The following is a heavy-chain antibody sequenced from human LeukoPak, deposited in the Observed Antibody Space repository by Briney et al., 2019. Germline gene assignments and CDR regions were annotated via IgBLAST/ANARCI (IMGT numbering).Heavy chain of an antibody. D-gene: IGHD2-21*02. V-gene: IGHV4-34*01. J-gene: IGHJ4*02. Sequence: SETLSLTCAIYGVSVSDDSWNWIRQPPGKGLEWIGEITHSGSTNYNQSLKSRITISVDPSKNQFSLNLTSMTAADTGVYYCARGRCGGDCYSCYFDYWGQGTLVTVSS. CDR1: GVSVSDDS. CDR2: ITHSGST. CDR3: ARGRCGGDCYSCYFDY.